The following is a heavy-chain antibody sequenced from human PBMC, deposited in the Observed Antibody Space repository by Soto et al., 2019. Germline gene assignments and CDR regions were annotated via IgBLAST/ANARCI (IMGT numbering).Heavy chain of an antibody. V-gene: IGHV3-74*01. CDR1: GFTFSMYW. J-gene: IGHJ4*02. CDR3: TRGPRSTSTGTGPF. CDR2: INDDGIST. Sequence: GGSLRLSCAASGFTFSMYWMHWVRQVPGKGPEWVSRINDDGISTNYADSVKGRFTISRDNAKNTLYLQMNALRVEDTAVYYCTRGPRSTSTGTGPFCGQGTLVTVSS. D-gene: IGHD1-1*01.